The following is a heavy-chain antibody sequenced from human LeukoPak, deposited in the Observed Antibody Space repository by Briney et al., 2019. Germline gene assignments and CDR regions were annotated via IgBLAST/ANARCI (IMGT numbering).Heavy chain of an antibody. CDR3: ARAPYYYGMDV. Sequence: SETLSLTCTVSGGSISSYYWSWIRQPPGKGLEWIGYIYYSGSTNYNPSLKSRVTISIDTSKNQFSLNLNSVTAADTAVYYCARAPYYYGMDVWGQGTTVTVSS. CDR2: IYYSGST. CDR1: GGSISSYY. V-gene: IGHV4-59*01. J-gene: IGHJ6*02.